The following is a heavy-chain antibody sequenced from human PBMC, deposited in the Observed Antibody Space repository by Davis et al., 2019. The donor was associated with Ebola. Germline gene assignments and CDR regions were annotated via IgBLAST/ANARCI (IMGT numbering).Heavy chain of an antibody. CDR3: ARDYNRPAIV. CDR2: LGTSADS. J-gene: IGHJ6*02. D-gene: IGHD3-10*01. Sequence: GESLKISRAAPGFTYSHFDMTWVRPAPGKGLQWLSTLGTSADSYYADSVKGRFTISRDNSKNTLYLQMNGLRVEETALYYCARDYNRPAIVWGQGTTVTVSS. CDR1: GFTYSHFD. V-gene: IGHV3-23*01.